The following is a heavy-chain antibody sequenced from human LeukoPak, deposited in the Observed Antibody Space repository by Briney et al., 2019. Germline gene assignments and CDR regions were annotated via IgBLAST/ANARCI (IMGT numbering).Heavy chain of an antibody. J-gene: IGHJ4*02. V-gene: IGHV3-30*18. CDR3: AKGDGDYAGTDY. CDR2: ISYDGSNK. Sequence: GRSLRLSCAASGFTFSSYGMHWVRQAPGKGLEWVAVISYDGSNKYYADSVKGRFTISRDNSKNTLYLQMNSLRAEDTAVYYCAKGDGDYAGTDYWGQGTLVTVS. CDR1: GFTFSSYG. D-gene: IGHD4-17*01.